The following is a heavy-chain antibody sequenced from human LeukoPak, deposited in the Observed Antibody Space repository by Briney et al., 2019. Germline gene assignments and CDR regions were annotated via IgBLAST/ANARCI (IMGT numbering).Heavy chain of an antibody. CDR3: AKSDCDSASCYTIDS. D-gene: IGHD2-2*02. J-gene: IGHJ4*02. V-gene: IGHV3-23*01. Sequence: GGSLRLSCAASGFTFKNYAMSWVRRAPGKGLEWLSLISDSGESPSDADSAKGRFTISRDNSRSTVFLQMDSLRVEDTAVYYCAKSDCDSASCYTIDSWGQGTLVTVSS. CDR1: GFTFKNYA. CDR2: ISDSGESP.